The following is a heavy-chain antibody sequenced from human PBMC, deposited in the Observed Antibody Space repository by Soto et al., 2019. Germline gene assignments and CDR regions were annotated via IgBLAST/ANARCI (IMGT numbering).Heavy chain of an antibody. J-gene: IGHJ4*02. CDR1: GFTFSSYA. CDR3: ATKDYSGFFDY. CDR2: ISGSGGST. D-gene: IGHD2-15*01. V-gene: IGHV3-23*01. Sequence: EVQLLESGGGLVQPGGSLRLSCAASGFTFSSYAMSWVRQAPGKGLKWVSAISGSGGSTYYADSVKGRFTISRDNSKNTLNLQMNSLRAEDTAVYYCATKDYSGFFDYWGQGTLVTVSS.